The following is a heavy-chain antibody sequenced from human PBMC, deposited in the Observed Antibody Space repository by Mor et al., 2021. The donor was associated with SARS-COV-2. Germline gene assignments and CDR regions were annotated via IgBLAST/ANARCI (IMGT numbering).Heavy chain of an antibody. V-gene: IGHV1-2*02. CDR3: ARGDEGVFDY. D-gene: IGHD2-21*01. J-gene: IGHJ4*02. CDR2: INTNSGVT. Sequence: RQAPGQGLEWMAWINTNSGVTKDAQKFQGRVTMTSDTSSSTVYLELNSLRPDDTAVYYCARGDEGVFDYWGQGTLVTVSS.